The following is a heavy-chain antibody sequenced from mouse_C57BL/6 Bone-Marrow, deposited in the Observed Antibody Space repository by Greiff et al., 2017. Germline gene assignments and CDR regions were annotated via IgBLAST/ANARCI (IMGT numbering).Heavy chain of an antibody. Sequence: QVQLQQPGAELVKPGASVKMSCKASGYTFTSYWITWVKQRPGQGLEWIGEIYPGSGSTNYNEKFKSKATLTVDTSSSTAYMQLSSLAAEDSAVEYCARHGWVFDYWGQGTTLTVSS. CDR3: ARHGWVFDY. CDR1: GYTFTSYW. J-gene: IGHJ2*01. V-gene: IGHV1-55*01. D-gene: IGHD1-1*02. CDR2: IYPGSGST.